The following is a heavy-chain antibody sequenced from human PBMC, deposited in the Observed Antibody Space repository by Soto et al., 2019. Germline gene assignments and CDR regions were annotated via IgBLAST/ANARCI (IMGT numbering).Heavy chain of an antibody. CDR2: IYHSGST. D-gene: IGHD1-1*01. V-gene: IGHV4-30-2*01. CDR3: ATTPIIGSDAKNWFDP. CDR1: GGSISSGGYS. J-gene: IGHJ5*02. Sequence: PSETLSLTCAVSGGSISSGGYSWSWIRQPPGKGLEWIGYIYHSGSTYYNPSLKSRVTISVDRSKNQFSLKLSSVTAADTAVYYCATTPIIGSDAKNWFDPWGQGTLVTVSS.